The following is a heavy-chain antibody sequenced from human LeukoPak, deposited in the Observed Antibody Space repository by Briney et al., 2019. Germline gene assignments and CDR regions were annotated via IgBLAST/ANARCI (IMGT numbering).Heavy chain of an antibody. Sequence: PSETLSLTCTVSGGSISSSSYYWGWIRQPPGKGLEWIGSICYSGSTYYNPSLKSRVTISVDTSKNQFSLKLSSVTAADTAVYYCARHTPPTVTIFDYWGQGTLVTVSS. V-gene: IGHV4-39*01. J-gene: IGHJ4*02. CDR2: ICYSGST. CDR1: GGSISSSSYY. CDR3: ARHTPPTVTIFDY. D-gene: IGHD4-17*01.